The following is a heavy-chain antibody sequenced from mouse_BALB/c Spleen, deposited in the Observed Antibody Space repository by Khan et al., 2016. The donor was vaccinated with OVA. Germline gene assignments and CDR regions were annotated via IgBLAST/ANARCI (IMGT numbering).Heavy chain of an antibody. CDR1: GYTFTSYY. Sequence: VQLQESGAELVKPGTSVTLSCKASGYTFTSYYMYWLKQRPGQGLEWIGEINPSNGGTNFNEKFKSKATLTVDKSSSTAYMQLSSLTSEDSAVXYGTGRGTAPATLRFTYWGQGTLVTVSA. CDR2: INPSNGGT. V-gene: IGHV1S81*02. J-gene: IGHJ3*01. D-gene: IGHD3-2*01. CDR3: TGRGTAPATLRFTY.